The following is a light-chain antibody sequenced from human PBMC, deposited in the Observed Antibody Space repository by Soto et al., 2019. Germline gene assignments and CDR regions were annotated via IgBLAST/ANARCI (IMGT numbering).Light chain of an antibody. CDR1: QSVSSSY. CDR3: QQYGSSYT. V-gene: IGKV3-20*01. Sequence: EIVLTQSPGTLSLSPGERATLSCRASQSVSSSYLAWYQQKPGQAPRLLIYGASSRATGIPDRFSGSLSGTEFTLTISRLEHEYFAVYYCQQYGSSYTFGQGTKLEIK. CDR2: GAS. J-gene: IGKJ2*01.